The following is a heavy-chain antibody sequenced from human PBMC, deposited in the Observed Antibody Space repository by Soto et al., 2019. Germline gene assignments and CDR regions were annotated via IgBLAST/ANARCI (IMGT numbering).Heavy chain of an antibody. J-gene: IGHJ4*02. CDR2: INHSGST. Sequence: SETLSLTCAVYGGSFSGYYWSWIRQPPGKGLEWIGEINHSGSTNYNPSLKSRVTISVDTSKNQFSLKLSSVTAADTAVYYCARYYYDSSGYYTRFDYWGQGTLVTVSS. D-gene: IGHD3-22*01. CDR1: GGSFSGYY. V-gene: IGHV4-34*01. CDR3: ARYYYDSSGYYTRFDY.